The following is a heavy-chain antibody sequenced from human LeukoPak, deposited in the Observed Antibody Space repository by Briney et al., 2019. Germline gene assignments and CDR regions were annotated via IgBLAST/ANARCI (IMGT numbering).Heavy chain of an antibody. Sequence: GASVKVSCKASGYTFTSYYMHWVRQAPGQGLEWMGLINPSGGSTSYAQKFQGRVTMTRDMSTSTVYMELSSLRSEDTAAYYCARGPLEYCSGGTCYSGRNWFDPWGQGTLVTVSS. CDR1: GYTFTSYY. CDR2: INPSGGST. J-gene: IGHJ5*02. V-gene: IGHV1-46*01. CDR3: ARGPLEYCSGGTCYSGRNWFDP. D-gene: IGHD2-15*01.